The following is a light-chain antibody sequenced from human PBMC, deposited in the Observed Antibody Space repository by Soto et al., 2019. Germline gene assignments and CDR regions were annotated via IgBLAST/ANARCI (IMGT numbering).Light chain of an antibody. J-gene: IGKJ2*01. CDR1: QSLLHSNGYNY. CDR2: LGS. Sequence: DIVMTQSPLSLPVTPGEPASISCRSSQSLLHSNGYNYLDWYLQKPGQSPQLLIYLGSNRASGVTDRFSGSGSGTDFTPKISRVEAGDVGVYYCMQALQSPYTFGQGTKLEIK. CDR3: MQALQSPYT. V-gene: IGKV2-28*01.